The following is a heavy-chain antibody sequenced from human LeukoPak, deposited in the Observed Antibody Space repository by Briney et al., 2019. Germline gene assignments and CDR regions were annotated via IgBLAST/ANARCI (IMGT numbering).Heavy chain of an antibody. D-gene: IGHD3-22*01. J-gene: IGHJ4*02. CDR2: IIPIFGTA. V-gene: IGHV1-69*05. Sequence: SVKVSCKASGGTFSSYAISWVRQAPGQGLEWMGGIIPIFGTANYAQKFQGRVTITTDESTSTAYMELSSLRSEDTAVYYCARPTSDYYDSSGYYYVWGQGNLVTVSS. CDR3: ARPTSDYYDSSGYYYV. CDR1: GGTFSSYA.